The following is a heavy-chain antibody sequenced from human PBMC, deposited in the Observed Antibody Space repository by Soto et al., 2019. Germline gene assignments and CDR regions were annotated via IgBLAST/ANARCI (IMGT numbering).Heavy chain of an antibody. Sequence: VQLVQSGAEVRKPGSSVKVSCKASGDTFSKYGITWLRQAPGQGFEWMGEIFPVFATVNYAQRFQDRALITADESTSTAFIDLSSLTPDDTAMYYCARKRGIGAAGAIAFDSWGQGTLLTVSS. D-gene: IGHD6-13*01. CDR3: ARKRGIGAAGAIAFDS. CDR2: IFPVFATV. J-gene: IGHJ4*02. CDR1: GDTFSKYG. V-gene: IGHV1-69*01.